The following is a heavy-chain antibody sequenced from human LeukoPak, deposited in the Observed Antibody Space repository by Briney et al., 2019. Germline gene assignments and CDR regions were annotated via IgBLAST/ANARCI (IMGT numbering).Heavy chain of an antibody. V-gene: IGHV3-30*02. CDR1: GFTFSNYD. CDR3: ARGKKGSSRPGFDY. D-gene: IGHD6-13*01. J-gene: IGHJ4*02. Sequence: QSGGPLRLSCAASGFTFSNYDMHWVRQTPGGGLEWVAFIRSDESDTYYADSVKGRFTISRDNAKNSLYLQMNSLRAEDTAVYYCARGKKGSSRPGFDYWGQGTLVTVSS. CDR2: IRSDESDT.